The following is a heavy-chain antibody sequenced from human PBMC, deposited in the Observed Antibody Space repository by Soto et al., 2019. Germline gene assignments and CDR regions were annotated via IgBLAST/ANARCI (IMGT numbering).Heavy chain of an antibody. CDR2: ISYDGSNK. CDR1: GFTFSSYA. J-gene: IGHJ4*02. D-gene: IGHD6-6*01. V-gene: IGHV3-30*09. CDR3: ARGRPLEYSRSSRGSFGFDY. Sequence: GGSLRVSCAASGFTFSSYAMHWVRQAPGKGLEWVAVISYDGSNKYYADSVKGRFAISRDNSKNTLYLQMNSLRAEDTAVYYCARGRPLEYSRSSRGSFGFDYWGQGTLVTVSS.